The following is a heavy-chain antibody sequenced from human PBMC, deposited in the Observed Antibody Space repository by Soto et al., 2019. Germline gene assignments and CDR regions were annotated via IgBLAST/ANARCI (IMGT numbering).Heavy chain of an antibody. CDR1: GSISGYY. J-gene: IGHJ4*02. CDR2: MFHGGTT. D-gene: IGHD2-15*01. Sequence: PSETLSRTCTVSGSISGYYLSWVRQPPWKRLEWIGYMFHGGTTKYNQSLQSRVTLSLDTARNQFSLSLTYVTAADTALYYCARERKGFGYIDYWGRGAMVTVSS. CDR3: ARERKGFGYIDY. V-gene: IGHV4-59*01.